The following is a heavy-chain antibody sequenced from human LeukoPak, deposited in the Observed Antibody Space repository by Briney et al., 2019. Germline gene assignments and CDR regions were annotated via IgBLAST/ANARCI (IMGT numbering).Heavy chain of an antibody. D-gene: IGHD6-13*01. CDR1: GGSFSGYY. J-gene: IGHJ4*02. Sequence: SETLSLTCAVYGGSFSGYYWSWIRQPPGKGLEWIGEINHSGSTNYNPSLKSRVTISVDTSKNQFSLKLSSVTAADTAVYYCARVGIAAAGAFDYWGQGTLVTVSS. CDR2: INHSGST. V-gene: IGHV4-34*01. CDR3: ARVGIAAAGAFDY.